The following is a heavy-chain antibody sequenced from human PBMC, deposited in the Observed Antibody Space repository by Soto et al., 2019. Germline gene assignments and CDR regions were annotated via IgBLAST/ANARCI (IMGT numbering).Heavy chain of an antibody. CDR2: ISAYNGNT. J-gene: IGHJ4*02. D-gene: IGHD3-22*01. CDR1: DYTFTSYG. V-gene: IGHV1-18*01. Sequence: QVQLVQSGAEVKKPGASVKVSCKASDYTFTSYGISWVRQAPGQGLEWMGWISAYNGNTNYAQKLQGRVTMTTDTSTSTSYMALRSLRSDDTAVYYCARDIDYYDSSGYLHPLDYWGQGTLVTVSS. CDR3: ARDIDYYDSSGYLHPLDY.